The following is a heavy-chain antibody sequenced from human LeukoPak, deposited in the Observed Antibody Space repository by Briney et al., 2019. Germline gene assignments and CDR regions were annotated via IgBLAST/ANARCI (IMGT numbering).Heavy chain of an antibody. CDR3: ANEGATTGTYDY. CDR1: GYTFTSYA. V-gene: IGHV1-3*01. J-gene: IGHJ4*02. CDR2: INAGNGNT. D-gene: IGHD1-1*01. Sequence: GASVKVSCKASGYTFTSYAMHWVRQAPGQRLEWMGWINAGNGNTKYSQKFQGRVTITRDTSASTAYMELSSLRSEDTAVYYCANEGATTGTYDYWGQGNLVTVSS.